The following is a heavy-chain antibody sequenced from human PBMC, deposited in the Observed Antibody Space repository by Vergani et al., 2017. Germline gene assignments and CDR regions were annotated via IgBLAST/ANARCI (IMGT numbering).Heavy chain of an antibody. D-gene: IGHD5-18*01. CDR1: GYTLTSYW. J-gene: IGHJ4*02. CDR3: ARHGEGSTSMVVGDY. V-gene: IGHV5-51*01. CDR2: IYPGDSDT. Sequence: EVQLVQSGAEVKKPGDSLKISCKGSGYTLTSYWIGWVRQMPGKGLEWMGIIYPGDSDTRYSPSFQGQVTISADKSINTAYLQWTGLKASDTAMYYCARHGEGSTSMVVGDYWGQGTLVTVSS.